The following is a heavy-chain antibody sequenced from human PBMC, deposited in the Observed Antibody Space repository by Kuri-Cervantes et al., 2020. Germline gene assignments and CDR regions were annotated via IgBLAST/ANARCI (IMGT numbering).Heavy chain of an antibody. CDR2: ISSSSSTI. V-gene: IGHV3-48*02. CDR1: GFTFSSYS. D-gene: IGHD2-2*01. J-gene: IGHJ5*02. CDR3: ATQGLVPAARWFDP. Sequence: GESLKISCAASGFTFSSYSMNWVRQAPGKGLEWVSYISSSSSTIYYADSVKGRFTISRDNAKNSLYLQMNSLRDEDTAVYYCATQGLVPAARWFDPWGQGTLVTVSS.